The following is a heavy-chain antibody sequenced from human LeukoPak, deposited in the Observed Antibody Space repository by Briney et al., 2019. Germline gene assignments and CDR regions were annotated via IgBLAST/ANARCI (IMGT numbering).Heavy chain of an antibody. Sequence: SETLSLTCAVSGGSISGYYWTWIRQPPGKGLEYIGYIYYSGSTNHNPSLKSRVTISVDTSKNQFSLKLSSVTAADTAVYYCARGRYTFDYWGQGTLVTVSS. CDR3: ARGRYTFDY. D-gene: IGHD1-1*01. V-gene: IGHV4-59*01. CDR2: IYYSGST. J-gene: IGHJ4*02. CDR1: GGSISGYY.